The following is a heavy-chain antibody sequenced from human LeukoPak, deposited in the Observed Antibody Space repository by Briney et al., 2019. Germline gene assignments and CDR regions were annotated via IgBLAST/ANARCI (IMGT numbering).Heavy chain of an antibody. D-gene: IGHD3-22*01. CDR2: IFYSGRT. CDR1: GGSISSSTYY. V-gene: IGHV4-39*07. J-gene: IGHJ6*03. Sequence: SETLSLTGTVSGGSISSSTYYWGWIPQPPGKGLEWIGSIFYSGRTYYNPSLKSRVTMSVDTSKNQFSLKLSSVTAADTAVYYCARDRQTLMDYYNSCGYFYYYYYMDVWGKGTTVTISS. CDR3: ARDRQTLMDYYNSCGYFYYYYYMDV.